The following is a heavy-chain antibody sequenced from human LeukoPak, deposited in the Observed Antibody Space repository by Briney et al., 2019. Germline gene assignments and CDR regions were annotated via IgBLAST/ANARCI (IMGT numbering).Heavy chain of an antibody. CDR1: GFIISDNY. CDR2: IYPDGRA. Sequence: GGSLRLSCVASGFIISDNYMSWIRHAPGKEPQWVSIIYPDGRAFYADSVKGRFTISRDNSRNTMYLQMNCLRADDTALYARGRMPNGADNWGQGTLVTVSS. CDR3: GRMPNGADN. J-gene: IGHJ4*02. V-gene: IGHV3-53*01. D-gene: IGHD1-26*01.